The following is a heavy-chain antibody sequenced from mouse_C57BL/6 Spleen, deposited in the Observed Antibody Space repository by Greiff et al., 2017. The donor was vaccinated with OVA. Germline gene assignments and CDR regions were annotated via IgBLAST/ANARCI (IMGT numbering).Heavy chain of an antibody. CDR3: AREAGTGAMDD. V-gene: IGHV3-6*01. CDR1: GYSITSGYY. Sequence: ESGPGLVKPSQSLSLTCSVTGYSITSGYYWNWIRQFPGNKLEWMGYISYDGSNNYNPSLKNRISITRDTSKNQFFLKLNSVTTEDTATYYCAREAGTGAMDDWGQGTSVTVSS. D-gene: IGHD3-3*01. CDR2: ISYDGSN. J-gene: IGHJ4*01.